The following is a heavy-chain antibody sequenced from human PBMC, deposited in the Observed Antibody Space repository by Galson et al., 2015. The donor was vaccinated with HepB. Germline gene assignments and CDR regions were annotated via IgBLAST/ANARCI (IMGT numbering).Heavy chain of an antibody. V-gene: IGHV3-30-3*01. J-gene: IGHJ6*03. Sequence: SLRLSCAVSGFIFRDYSLHWVRQAPGKGLEWVASTSHDGSNTNYADSVAGRFILSGDTSKNTVYLAMHSLRVEDTAVYYCARDPAFFFNHYMDVWGKGTTVTVSS. CDR2: TSHDGSNT. CDR1: GFIFRDYS. CDR3: ARDPAFFFNHYMDV.